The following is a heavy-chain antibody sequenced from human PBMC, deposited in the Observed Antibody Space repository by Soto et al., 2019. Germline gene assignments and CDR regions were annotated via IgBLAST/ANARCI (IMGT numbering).Heavy chain of an antibody. J-gene: IGHJ4*02. V-gene: IGHV1-18*01. Sequence: QVQLVQSGAEVKKPGASVKLSCKTSGYTFTSYGISWVRQAPGQGLEWMGWISAYNDNTNYAQKLQDRVTMTTDTSTSTSYMELRSLTSDDTAVYSCAGDQGVVGTTSEIDYWGQGTLVTVSS. CDR3: AGDQGVVGTTSEIDY. CDR1: GYTFTSYG. D-gene: IGHD1-26*01. CDR2: ISAYNDNT.